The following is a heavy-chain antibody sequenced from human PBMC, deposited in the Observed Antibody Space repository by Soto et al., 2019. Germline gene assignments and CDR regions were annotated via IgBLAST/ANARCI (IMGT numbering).Heavy chain of an antibody. J-gene: IGHJ4*02. Sequence: QITLKESGPTLVKPTQTLTLTCTFSGFSLSTSGVGVGWIRQPPGKALEGLALSYWNDDERYSPSLKSRLTITQDTSNDQVVLTMTNMDPVDTDTYYCAHVGVLVVPAAIRFDYWGQGTLVTVSS. D-gene: IGHD2-2*02. V-gene: IGHV2-5*01. CDR2: SYWNDDE. CDR3: AHVGVLVVPAAIRFDY. CDR1: GFSLSTSGVG.